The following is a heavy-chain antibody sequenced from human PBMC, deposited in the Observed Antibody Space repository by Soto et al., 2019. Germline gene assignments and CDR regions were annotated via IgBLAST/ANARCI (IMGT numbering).Heavy chain of an antibody. J-gene: IGHJ2*01. CDR1: GGSISSGGYY. Sequence: QVQLQESGPGLVKPSQTLSLTCTVSGGSISSGGYYWSWIRQHPGKGLEWVGYIYYSGSTYYNPALKSRVTISVDTSKNQFSLKLSSVTAAATAVYYCARRCSTSCPFDLWGRGTLVTVSS. CDR2: IYYSGST. V-gene: IGHV4-31*03. D-gene: IGHD2-2*01. CDR3: ARRCSTSCPFDL.